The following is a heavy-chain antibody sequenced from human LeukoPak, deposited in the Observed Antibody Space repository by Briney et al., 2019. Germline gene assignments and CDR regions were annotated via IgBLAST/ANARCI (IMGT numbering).Heavy chain of an antibody. J-gene: IGHJ6*03. D-gene: IGHD4-23*01. CDR1: GFTLSTYS. V-gene: IGHV3-48*04. CDR3: AKRAGRGNSYQFMDV. CDR2: TSTTSNTI. Sequence: PGGSLRLSCAASGFTLSTYSINWVRQAPGKGLEWVSYTSTTSNTIHYADSVKGRFTISRDNANSSVELQMNSLSAEDTAVYYCAKRAGRGNSYQFMDVWGRGTTVTVSS.